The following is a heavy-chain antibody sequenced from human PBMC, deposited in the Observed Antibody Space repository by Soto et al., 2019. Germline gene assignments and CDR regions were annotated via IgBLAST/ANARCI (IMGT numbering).Heavy chain of an antibody. Sequence: GGSLRLSCAASGFTFSSYAMSWVRQAPGKGLEWVSGISNYGGRTYYADSVKGRFTISRDNSENTLYLQVNSLRAEDTAVYYCAKDMGVAVTGGARGETLFDSWGRGTLVTVSS. D-gene: IGHD6-19*01. CDR3: AKDMGVAVTGGARGETLFDS. J-gene: IGHJ4*02. V-gene: IGHV3-23*01. CDR1: GFTFSSYA. CDR2: ISNYGGRT.